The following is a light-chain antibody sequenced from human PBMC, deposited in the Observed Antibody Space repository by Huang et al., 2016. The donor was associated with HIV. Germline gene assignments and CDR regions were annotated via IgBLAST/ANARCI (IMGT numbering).Light chain of an antibody. CDR3: QQFDTFPYT. J-gene: IGKJ2*01. CDR2: AAS. V-gene: IGKV1-16*01. CDR1: QDINNS. Sequence: DIQMTQSPSSLSTSFGARVTITCRASQDINNSLAWYRQKPGKAPESLIYAASNVQSGVPARFSCSGSGTYFTLTISSLQPEDFATYYCQQFDTFPYTFGRGTRLDI.